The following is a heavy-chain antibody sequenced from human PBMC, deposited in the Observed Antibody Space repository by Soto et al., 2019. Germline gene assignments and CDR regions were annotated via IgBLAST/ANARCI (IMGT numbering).Heavy chain of an antibody. D-gene: IGHD2-2*01. CDR3: ANWGVAAILMDV. J-gene: IGHJ6*02. CDR2: ISYDGSNK. CDR1: GFTFSSYG. V-gene: IGHV3-30*18. Sequence: QVQLVESGGGVVQPGRSLRLSCAASGFTFSSYGMHWVRQAPGKGLEWVAVISYDGSNKYYADSVKGRFTISRDNSKNTLYLQMNSLRAEDTAVYYCANWGVAAILMDVWGQGTTVTVSS.